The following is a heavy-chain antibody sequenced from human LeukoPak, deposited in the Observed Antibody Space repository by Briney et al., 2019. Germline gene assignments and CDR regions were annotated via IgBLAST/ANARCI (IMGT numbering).Heavy chain of an antibody. CDR2: ISYDGSNK. CDR1: GFTFSSYW. CDR3: ASIYGSGNEVDY. V-gene: IGHV3-30*03. D-gene: IGHD3-10*01. J-gene: IGHJ4*02. Sequence: GGSLRLSCAASGFTFSSYWMSWVRQAPGKGLEWVAVISYDGSNKYYADSVKGRFTISRDNSKNTLYLQMNSLRAEDTAVYYCASIYGSGNEVDYWGQGTLVTVSS.